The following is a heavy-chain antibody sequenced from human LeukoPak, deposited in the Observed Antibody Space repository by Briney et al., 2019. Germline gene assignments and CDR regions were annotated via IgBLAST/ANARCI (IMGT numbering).Heavy chain of an antibody. CDR1: GFTLSNYW. Sequence: GGSLRLSCAASGFTLSNYWMIHWVRQVPGKGLQWVSRINNDGNLKADGRDTGYADSVKGRFTISRDNAKNSLYLQMNSLRAEDTAVYYCAMTYYYDSSDATPFDYWGQGTLVTVSS. J-gene: IGHJ4*02. D-gene: IGHD3-22*01. V-gene: IGHV3-74*01. CDR3: AMTYYYDSSDATPFDY. CDR2: INNDGNLKADGRDT.